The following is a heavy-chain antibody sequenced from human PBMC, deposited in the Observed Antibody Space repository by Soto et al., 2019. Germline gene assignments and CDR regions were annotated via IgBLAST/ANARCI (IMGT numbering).Heavy chain of an antibody. Sequence: PSETLSLTCTVSGGSVSSGSYYWSWIRQPPGKGLEWIGYIYYSGSTNYNPSLKSRVTISVDTSKNQFSLKLSSVTAADTAVYYCARGADGYNWYFDYWGQGTLVTVSS. CDR3: ARGADGYNWYFDY. CDR2: IYYSGST. D-gene: IGHD5-12*01. V-gene: IGHV4-61*01. J-gene: IGHJ4*02. CDR1: GGSVSSGSYY.